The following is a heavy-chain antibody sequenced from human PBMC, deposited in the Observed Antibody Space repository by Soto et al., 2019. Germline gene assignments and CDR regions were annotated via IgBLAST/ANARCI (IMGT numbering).Heavy chain of an antibody. D-gene: IGHD3-10*01. V-gene: IGHV4-4*02. Sequence: SETLSLTCAVSGGSISSSNWWSWVRQPPGKGLEWIGEIYHSGSTNYNPSLKSRVTISVDKSKNQFSLKLSSVTAADTAVYYCARIQREVRGVISLDYWGQGTLVTVSS. CDR1: GGSISSSNW. CDR2: IYHSGST. J-gene: IGHJ4*02. CDR3: ARIQREVRGVISLDY.